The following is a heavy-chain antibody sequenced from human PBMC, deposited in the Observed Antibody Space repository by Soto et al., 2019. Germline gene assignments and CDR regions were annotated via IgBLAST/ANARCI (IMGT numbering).Heavy chain of an antibody. CDR1: GVSITSYY. D-gene: IGHD2-15*01. Sequence: PSETLSLTCTVSGVSITSYYWSWIRQSPVKGLEWIGYIYYSGITDYSPSLKSRVTISVDTSKNQFSLNLSSVTAADTAVYYCARAYCGGGSCYYSLFDFWGQGTVVTVSS. CDR3: ARAYCGGGSCYYSLFDF. V-gene: IGHV4-59*01. CDR2: IYYSGIT. J-gene: IGHJ4*02.